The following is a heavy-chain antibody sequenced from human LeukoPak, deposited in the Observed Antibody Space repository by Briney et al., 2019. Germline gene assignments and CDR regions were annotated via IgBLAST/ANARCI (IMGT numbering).Heavy chain of an antibody. CDR3: ARRKGDSSSADY. CDR2: IYYSGST. J-gene: IGHJ4*02. V-gene: IGHV4-39*01. D-gene: IGHD6-6*01. Sequence: SETLSLTCTVSGGSISSRGYYWVWIRQPPGKGLEWIGNIYYSGSTYYNPTLKSRVTISLDTSKNQFPLKPSSVTAADTAVYFCARRKGDSSSADYWGQGTLVTVSS. CDR1: GGSISSRGYY.